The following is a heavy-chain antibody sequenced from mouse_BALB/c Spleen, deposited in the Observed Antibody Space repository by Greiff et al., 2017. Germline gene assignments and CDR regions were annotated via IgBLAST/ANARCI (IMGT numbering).Heavy chain of an antibody. Sequence: VKLMESGPGLVAPSQSLSITCTVSGFSLTGYGVNWVRQPPGKGLEWLGMIWGDGSTDYNSALKSRLSISKDNSKSQVFLKMNSLQTDDTARYYCARGGYGSSPAWFAYWGQGTLVTVSA. CDR2: IWGDGST. D-gene: IGHD1-1*01. CDR1: GFSLTGYG. CDR3: ARGGYGSSPAWFAY. J-gene: IGHJ3*01. V-gene: IGHV2-6-7*01.